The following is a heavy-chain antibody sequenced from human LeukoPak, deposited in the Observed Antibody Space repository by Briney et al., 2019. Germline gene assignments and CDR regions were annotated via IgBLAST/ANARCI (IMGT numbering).Heavy chain of an antibody. J-gene: IGHJ6*02. CDR2: INPDTGAT. V-gene: IGHV1-2*02. D-gene: IGHD2-2*01. CDR1: GYTFTGYY. Sequence: VASVKVSCKASGYTFTGYYMHWVRQAPRQGLEWMGWINPDTGATDIAQKFQGRVTMTRDTSISAAYMELSRLRFDDTAVYYCTRDHCSYINCYEDYYYGMDVWGQGTTVTVSS. CDR3: TRDHCSYINCYEDYYYGMDV.